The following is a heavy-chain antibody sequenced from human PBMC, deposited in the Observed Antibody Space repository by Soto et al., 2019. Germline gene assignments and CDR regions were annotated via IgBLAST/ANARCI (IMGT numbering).Heavy chain of an antibody. V-gene: IGHV3-23*01. CDR1: GFTFSSYA. D-gene: IGHD3-3*01. J-gene: IGHJ6*02. CDR2: ISGSGGST. CDR3: ARETLHDFWSGYYPREYDYYGMDV. Sequence: EVQLLESGGGLVQPGGSLRLSCAASGFTFSSYAMSWVRQAPGKGLEWVSAISGSGGSTYYADSVKGRFTISRDNSKNTLDLQMNSLRAEDTAVYYCARETLHDFWSGYYPREYDYYGMDVWGQGTTVTVSS.